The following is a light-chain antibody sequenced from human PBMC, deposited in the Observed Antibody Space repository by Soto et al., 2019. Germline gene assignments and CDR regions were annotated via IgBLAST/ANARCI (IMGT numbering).Light chain of an antibody. CDR3: QQYNDWPPTT. Sequence: EIVMTQSPATLSVSPGERGTLCYWSSQSVSSNLASYQQKPGQAPSSLIFGGATRATASPARFSGSGSGTEFTLTISSLLAQDVAVYYCQQYNDWPPTTFGQGTKVDIK. J-gene: IGKJ1*01. CDR1: QSVSSN. V-gene: IGKV3-15*01. CDR2: GGA.